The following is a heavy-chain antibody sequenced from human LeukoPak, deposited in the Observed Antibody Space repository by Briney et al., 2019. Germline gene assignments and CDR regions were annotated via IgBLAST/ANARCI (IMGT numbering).Heavy chain of an antibody. Sequence: PGGSLRLSCVASGFTFDNHAMTWVRQAPGKGLEWISTISGSGDSTHYADSVKGRFTISRDNSKNTLYLQMNSLRAEDTAVYYCATSRASGWLFDYWGQGTLVTVSS. D-gene: IGHD6-19*01. CDR2: ISGSGDST. CDR1: GFTFDNHA. V-gene: IGHV3-23*01. J-gene: IGHJ4*02. CDR3: ATSRASGWLFDY.